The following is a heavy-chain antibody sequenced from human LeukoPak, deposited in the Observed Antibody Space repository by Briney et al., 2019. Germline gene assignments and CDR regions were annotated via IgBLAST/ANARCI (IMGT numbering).Heavy chain of an antibody. J-gene: IGHJ4*02. CDR1: GGSFSGYY. CDR3: ARYSGSYAPTTFDY. CDR2: INHSGST. Sequence: PSETLSLTCAVYGGSFSGYYWSWIRQPPGKGLEWIGEINHSGSTNYNPSLKSRVTISVDTSKNQFSLKLSSVTAADTAVYYCARYSGSYAPTTFDYWGQGTLVTVSS. V-gene: IGHV4-34*01. D-gene: IGHD1-26*01.